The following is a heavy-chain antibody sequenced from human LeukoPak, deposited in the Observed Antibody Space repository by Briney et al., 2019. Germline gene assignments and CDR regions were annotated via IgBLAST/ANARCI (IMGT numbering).Heavy chain of an antibody. CDR1: GGFISNSRYY. J-gene: IGHJ4*02. CDR2: IYYSGAT. D-gene: IGHD2-15*01. Sequence: SETLPLTCSVSGGFISNSRYYWGWLRQPPGKGLEWIGSIYYSGATNSNPSLRSRLTISVDTSKNQFSLKLGSVTAADAAVYYCATLNTDSWYFDNWGQGTLVTVSS. CDR3: ATLNTDSWYFDN. V-gene: IGHV4-39*01.